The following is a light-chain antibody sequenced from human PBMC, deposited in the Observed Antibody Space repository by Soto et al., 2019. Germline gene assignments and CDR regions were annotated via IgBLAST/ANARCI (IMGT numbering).Light chain of an antibody. V-gene: IGKV4-1*01. J-gene: IGKJ2*01. CDR3: QQYYSSPQT. Sequence: DIVMTQSPDSLAVSLGERATINCKSSQSVLYSSNNKNYLAWYQQKPGQPPKLLIYWASTRESGVPDRFSGSGSGTDFTLTISSLQAEDVAFYYCQQYYSSPQTFGQGTKLEIK. CDR1: QSVLYSSNNKNY. CDR2: WAS.